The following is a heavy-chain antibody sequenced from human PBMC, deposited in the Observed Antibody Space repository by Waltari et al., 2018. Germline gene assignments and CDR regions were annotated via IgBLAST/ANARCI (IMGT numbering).Heavy chain of an antibody. CDR3: AREPAEINWNDDH. Sequence: QVQLVQSGAEVKKPGASVKVSCKASGYTFTGYYMHWVRQAPGQGLEWMGRVNPNIGGTNYAQKFQGRGTMTRDTSISTADMELSSLRSDGTAVYYCAREPAEINWNDDHWGQGTLVTFSS. CDR2: VNPNIGGT. D-gene: IGHD1-20*01. J-gene: IGHJ5*02. CDR1: GYTFTGYY. V-gene: IGHV1-2*06.